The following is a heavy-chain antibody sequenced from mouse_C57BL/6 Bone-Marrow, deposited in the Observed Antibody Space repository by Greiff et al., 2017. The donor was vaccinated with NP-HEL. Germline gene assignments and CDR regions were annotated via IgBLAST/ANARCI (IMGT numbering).Heavy chain of an antibody. V-gene: IGHV1-55*01. D-gene: IGHD2-3*01. CDR3: ARFYGGYYNFDY. Sequence: QVQLKQPGAELVKPGASVKMSCKASGYTFTSYWITWVKQRPGQGLEWIGDIYPGSGSTNYNEKFKSKATLTVDTSSSTAYMQLSSLTSEDSAVYYCARFYGGYYNFDYWGQGTTLTVSS. J-gene: IGHJ2*01. CDR1: GYTFTSYW. CDR2: IYPGSGST.